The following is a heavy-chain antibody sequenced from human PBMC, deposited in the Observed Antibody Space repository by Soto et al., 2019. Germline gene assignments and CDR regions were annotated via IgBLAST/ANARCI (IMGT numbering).Heavy chain of an antibody. Sequence: EVQLLESGGGLVQPGGSLRLSCAASGFTFSSYAMSWVRQAPGKGLEWVSAISGSGGSTYYEDSVKGRVTISRDNSKNTLYLQMNSLRAEDTAVYYCATRQSRDGYNSGYWGQGTLVTVSS. J-gene: IGHJ4*02. CDR1: GFTFSSYA. V-gene: IGHV3-23*01. D-gene: IGHD5-12*01. CDR3: ATRQSRDGYNSGY. CDR2: ISGSGGST.